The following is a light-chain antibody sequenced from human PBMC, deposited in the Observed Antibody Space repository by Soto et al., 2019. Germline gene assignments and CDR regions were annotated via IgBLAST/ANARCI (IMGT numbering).Light chain of an antibody. V-gene: IGLV2-18*02. CDR3: SSYTSSNTYV. CDR1: SSDVGSYNR. J-gene: IGLJ1*01. Sequence: QSVLTQPPSVSGSSGQSVAISCTGTSSDVGSYNRVSWYQQPPGTAPKVMIYEVSNRPSGVPDRFSGSKSGNTASLTISGLQAEDEADYYSSSYTSSNTYVFGTGTKVTVL. CDR2: EVS.